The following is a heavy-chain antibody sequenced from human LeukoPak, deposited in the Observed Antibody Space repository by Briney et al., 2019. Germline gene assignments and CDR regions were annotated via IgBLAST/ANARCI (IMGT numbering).Heavy chain of an antibody. D-gene: IGHD3-9*01. V-gene: IGHV4-31*03. CDR3: ARAVLRYFDWLFDFDY. Sequence: SETLSLTCTVSGGSISSGGYYWSWIRQHPGKGLEWIGYIYYSGGTYYNPSLKSRVTISVDTSKNQFSLKLSSVTAADTAVYYCARAVLRYFDWLFDFDYWGQGTLVTVSS. J-gene: IGHJ4*02. CDR1: GGSISSGGYY. CDR2: IYYSGGT.